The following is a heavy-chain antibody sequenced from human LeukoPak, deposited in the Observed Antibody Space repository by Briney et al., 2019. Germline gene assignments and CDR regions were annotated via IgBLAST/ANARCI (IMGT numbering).Heavy chain of an antibody. CDR1: GLTFRSYA. J-gene: IGHJ6*02. D-gene: IGHD3-10*01. V-gene: IGHV3-23*01. CDR3: GSGRGPWYYYGMDV. Sequence: GGSLRLSCAASGLTFRSYAMGWVRQAPGKGLEWVSVISGNGDNAYYADSVKGRFTISRDNSKNTMYLQMNSLRDEDTAIYYCGSGRGPWYYYGMDVWGQGTTVTVSS. CDR2: ISGNGDNA.